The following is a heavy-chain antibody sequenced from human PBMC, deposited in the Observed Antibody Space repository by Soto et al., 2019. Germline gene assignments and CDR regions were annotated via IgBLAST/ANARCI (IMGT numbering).Heavy chain of an antibody. Sequence: EVQLLESGGVLVQPGGSLRLSCAASGFTFSSYAMTWVRQAPGKGLEWVSSLSSAATDAYYADSVKGRFTISRDNSKNTLYLHMSSLRADDTAVYDCAKGGRTQRTDYWGQGTLVTVSS. J-gene: IGHJ4*02. CDR3: AKGGRTQRTDY. CDR2: LSSAATDA. D-gene: IGHD3-16*01. CDR1: GFTFSSYA. V-gene: IGHV3-23*01.